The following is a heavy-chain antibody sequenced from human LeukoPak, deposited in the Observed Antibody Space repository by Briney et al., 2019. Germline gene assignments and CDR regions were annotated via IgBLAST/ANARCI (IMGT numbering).Heavy chain of an antibody. V-gene: IGHV3-33*01. CDR2: IWYDGSNK. CDR3: ARAMVRGVTPDY. CDR1: GFTFSSYG. J-gene: IGHJ4*02. Sequence: PGRSLRLSCAASGFTFSSYGMHWVRQAPGKGLEWVAVIWYDGSNKYYADSVKGRFTISRDNSKNTLYLQMNSPRAEDTAVYYCARAMVRGVTPDYWGQGTLVTVSS. D-gene: IGHD3-10*01.